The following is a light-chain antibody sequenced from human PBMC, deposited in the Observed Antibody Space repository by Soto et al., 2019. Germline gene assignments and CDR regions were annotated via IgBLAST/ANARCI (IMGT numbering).Light chain of an antibody. CDR3: QQYGSSPRT. Sequence: DIQMTQSPSSLSASVGDGVTITCRTSQSISNYLNWYQQKPGKAPKLLIYKASTLKSGVPSRFSGSGSGTDFTLTISRLEPEDFAVYYCQQYGSSPRTFGQGTKVDIK. CDR1: QSISNY. V-gene: IGKV1-39*01. CDR2: KAS. J-gene: IGKJ1*01.